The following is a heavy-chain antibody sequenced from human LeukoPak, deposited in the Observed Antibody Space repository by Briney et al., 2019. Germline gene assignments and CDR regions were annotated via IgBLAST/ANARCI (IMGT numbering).Heavy chain of an antibody. Sequence: PGGSLRLSCAASGFTFSSYSMNWVRQAPGKGLEWVSYISSSSSTIYYADSVKGRFTISRDNAKNSLYLQMNSLRAEDTAVYYCARDLLGSYFYYYYYGMDVWGQGTTVTVSS. CDR2: ISSSSSTI. CDR3: ARDLLGSYFYYYYYGMDV. V-gene: IGHV3-48*01. D-gene: IGHD1-26*01. J-gene: IGHJ6*02. CDR1: GFTFSSYS.